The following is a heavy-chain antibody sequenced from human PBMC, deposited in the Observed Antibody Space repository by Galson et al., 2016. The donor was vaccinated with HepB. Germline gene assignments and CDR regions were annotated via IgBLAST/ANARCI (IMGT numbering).Heavy chain of an antibody. CDR3: ARDARKNVEGGSYYYYARDV. J-gene: IGHJ6*04. Sequence: TLSLTCTVSGAPISSGSYYWSWIRQPAGKELEWIGRAYTSENTYYSPSLKSRVSMSVDMSKNQLSLKLSSVTAADTAVYYCARDARKNVEGGSYYYYARDVWGRGTTVTVSS. V-gene: IGHV4-61*02. CDR2: AYTSENT. CDR1: GAPISSGSYY. D-gene: IGHD3-16*01.